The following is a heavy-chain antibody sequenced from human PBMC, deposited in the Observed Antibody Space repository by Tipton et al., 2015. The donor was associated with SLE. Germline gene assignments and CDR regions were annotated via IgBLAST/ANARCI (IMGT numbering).Heavy chain of an antibody. CDR2: IAVTGSP. Sequence: TLSLTCAVYGGSFSGYRWTWIRQPPGQGLEWIGEIAVTGSPNYNPSLKSRVTISLDTSKSQFSLILNSLTAADTAVYYCARGPFQRWPPGAYWGQGTLVTVSS. CDR1: GGSFSGYR. J-gene: IGHJ4*02. CDR3: ARGPFQRWPPGAY. V-gene: IGHV4-34*01. D-gene: IGHD6-19*01.